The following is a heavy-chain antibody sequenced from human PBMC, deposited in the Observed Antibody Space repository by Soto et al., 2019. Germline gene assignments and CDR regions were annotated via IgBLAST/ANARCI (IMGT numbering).Heavy chain of an antibody. CDR3: ARTPVTTSVSYFDY. CDR2: INPNSGGT. D-gene: IGHD4-17*01. J-gene: IGHJ4*02. V-gene: IGHV1-2*04. CDR1: GYTFTGYY. Sequence: GASVKVSCKASGYTFTGYYMHWVRQAPGQGPEWMGWINPNSGGTNYAQKFQGWVTMTRDTSISTAYMELSRLRSDDTAVYYCARTPVTTSVSYFDYWGQGTLVTVSS.